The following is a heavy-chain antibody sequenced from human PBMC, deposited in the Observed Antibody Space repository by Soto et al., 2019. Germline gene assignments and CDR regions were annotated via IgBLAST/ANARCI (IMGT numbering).Heavy chain of an antibody. CDR1: GFTFSSYA. D-gene: IGHD5-12*01. V-gene: IGHV3-30-3*01. Sequence: GGSLRLSCAASGFTFSSYAMHWVRQAPGKGLEWVAVISYDGSNKYYADSVKGRFTISRDNSKNTLYLQMNSLRAEDTAVYYCARAQGIVATTYDYWGQGTLVTVSS. CDR2: ISYDGSNK. J-gene: IGHJ4*02. CDR3: ARAQGIVATTYDY.